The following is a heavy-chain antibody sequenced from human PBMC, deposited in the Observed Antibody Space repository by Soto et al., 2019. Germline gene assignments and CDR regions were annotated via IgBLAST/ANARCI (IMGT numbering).Heavy chain of an antibody. Sequence: SVKVSCKASGGTFSSYAISWVRQAPGQGLEWMGGIIPIFGTANYAQKFQGRVTITADESTNTAYMELSSLRSEDTAVYYCARARGGGHYYDSSGYFDYWGQGTLVTVSS. CDR2: IIPIFGTA. CDR1: GGTFSSYA. D-gene: IGHD3-22*01. J-gene: IGHJ4*02. V-gene: IGHV1-69*13. CDR3: ARARGGGHYYDSSGYFDY.